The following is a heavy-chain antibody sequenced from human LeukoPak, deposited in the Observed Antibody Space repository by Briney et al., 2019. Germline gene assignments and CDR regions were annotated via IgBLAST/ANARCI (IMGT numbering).Heavy chain of an antibody. J-gene: IGHJ3*02. D-gene: IGHD2-15*01. CDR3: ARDGFDGDTPGI. CDR1: GFTVSSNY. CDR2: FYSGGST. Sequence: GGSLRLSCAASGFTVSSNYMSWVRQAPGKGLEWVSVFYSGGSTYYADSVKGRFTISRDNSKNTLYLQMNSLRAEDTAVYYCARDGFDGDTPGIWGQGTMVTVSS. V-gene: IGHV3-53*01.